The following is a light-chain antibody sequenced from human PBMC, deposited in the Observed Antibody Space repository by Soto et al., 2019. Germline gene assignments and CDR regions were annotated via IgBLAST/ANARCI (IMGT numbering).Light chain of an antibody. CDR3: QQYKSWPPYT. CDR1: QSVSSN. V-gene: IGKV3-15*01. Sequence: EIVMTQSPATLSVSPGERATLSCRASQSVSSNLAWYQQKPGQAPRLLISGASTRATGIPGRFSGSGSGTEFTLTISSLQSEDFAGYYWQQYKSWPPYTFGQGTKLEIK. CDR2: GAS. J-gene: IGKJ2*01.